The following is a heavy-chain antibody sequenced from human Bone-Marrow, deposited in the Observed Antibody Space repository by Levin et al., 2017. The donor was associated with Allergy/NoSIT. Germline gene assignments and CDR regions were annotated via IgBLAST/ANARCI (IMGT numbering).Heavy chain of an antibody. Sequence: GEFLKISCAASGFTFSSYGMHWVRQAPGKGLEWVAVIWYDGSNKYYADSVKGRFTISRDNSKNTLYLQMNSLRAEDTAVYYCARAGGTPYGEIYYWGQGTLVTVSS. D-gene: IGHD4-17*01. J-gene: IGHJ4*02. CDR1: GFTFSSYG. CDR3: ARAGGTPYGEIYY. V-gene: IGHV3-33*01. CDR2: IWYDGSNK.